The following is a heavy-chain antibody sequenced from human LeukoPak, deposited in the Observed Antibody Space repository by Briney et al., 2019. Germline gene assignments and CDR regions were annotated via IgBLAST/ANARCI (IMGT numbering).Heavy chain of an antibody. V-gene: IGHV1-69*13. Sequence: ASVKVSCKASGGTFSSYAISWVRQAPGQGLEWMGGIIPIFGTANYAQKFQGRVTITADESTSTAYMELSSLRSEDTAVYYCARDGVYCSGGSCYQYFDYWGQGTLVTVSS. D-gene: IGHD2-15*01. CDR2: IIPIFGTA. CDR3: ARDGVYCSGGSCYQYFDY. J-gene: IGHJ4*02. CDR1: GGTFSSYA.